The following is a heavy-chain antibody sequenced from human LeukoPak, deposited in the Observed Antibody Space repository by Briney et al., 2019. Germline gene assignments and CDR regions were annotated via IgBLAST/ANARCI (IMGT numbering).Heavy chain of an antibody. J-gene: IGHJ4*02. CDR1: GGSISSYY. Sequence: PSETLSLTCTVSGGSISSYYWSWIRQPPGKGLEWIGYIYYSGSTNYNPSLKSRVTISVDTSKNQFSLKLSSVTAADTAVYYCARGRCSGGSWYSFTDPFDYWGQGTLVTVSS. V-gene: IGHV4-59*01. CDR3: ARGRCSGGSWYSFTDPFDY. D-gene: IGHD2-15*01. CDR2: IYYSGST.